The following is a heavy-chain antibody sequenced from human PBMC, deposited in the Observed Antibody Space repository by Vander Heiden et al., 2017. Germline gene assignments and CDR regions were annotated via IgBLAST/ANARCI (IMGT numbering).Heavy chain of an antibody. CDR2: INPSGGST. V-gene: IGHV1-46*01. D-gene: IGHD3-10*01. J-gene: IGHJ6*02. Sequence: QVQLVQSGAEVKKPGASVKVSCKASGYTFTSYYMHWVRQAPGQGLEWMGIINPSGGSTSYAQKFQGRVTMTRDTSTSTVYMELSSLRSEETAVYYCARDRVRMVRGRNYYGMDVWGQGTTVTVSS. CDR3: ARDRVRMVRGRNYYGMDV. CDR1: GYTFTSYY.